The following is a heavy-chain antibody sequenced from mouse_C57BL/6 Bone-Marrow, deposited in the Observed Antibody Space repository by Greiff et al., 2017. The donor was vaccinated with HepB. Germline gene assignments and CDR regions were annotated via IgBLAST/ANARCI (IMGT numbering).Heavy chain of an antibody. J-gene: IGHJ2*01. D-gene: IGHD2-4*01. V-gene: IGHV1-55*01. CDR1: GYTFTSYW. Sequence: QVQLKQPGAELVKPGASVKMSCKASGYTFTSYWITWVKQRPGQGLEWIGDIYPGSGSTNYNEKFKSKATLTVDTSSSTAYMQLSSLTSEDSAVYYCARYDYDGHYFDYWGQGTTLTVSS. CDR2: IYPGSGST. CDR3: ARYDYDGHYFDY.